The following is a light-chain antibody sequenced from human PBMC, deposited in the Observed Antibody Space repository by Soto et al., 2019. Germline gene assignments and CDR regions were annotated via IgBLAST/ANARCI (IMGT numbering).Light chain of an antibody. J-gene: IGKJ2*01. V-gene: IGKV3-20*01. CDR2: GAS. CDR1: QSISNY. Sequence: IVLTQSPGTLSLSPGEGATLSCRASQSISNYLAWYQQKPGQAPRLVIFGASNRATGIPDRFGGSGSGTDFTLTISRLEPEDFAVYYCQQYGGPPRTFGQGTKLEIK. CDR3: QQYGGPPRT.